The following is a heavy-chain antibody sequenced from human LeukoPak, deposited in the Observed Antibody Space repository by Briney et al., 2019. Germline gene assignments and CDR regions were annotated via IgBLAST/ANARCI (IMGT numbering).Heavy chain of an antibody. V-gene: IGHV3-53*01. CDR3: ARGAAAGHFDY. CDR2: IYSDNT. Sequence: GGSLRLSCTVSGFTVSSNSMSWVRQAPGKGLEWVSFIYSDNTHYSDSVKGRFTISRDNSKNTLYLQMNSLRAEDTAVYYCARGAAAGHFDYWGQGTLVTVSS. J-gene: IGHJ4*02. CDR1: GFTVSSNS. D-gene: IGHD6-13*01.